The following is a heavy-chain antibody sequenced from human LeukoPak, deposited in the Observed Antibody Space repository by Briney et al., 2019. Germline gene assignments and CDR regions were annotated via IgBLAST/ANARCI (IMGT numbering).Heavy chain of an antibody. CDR3: ASRKSSGWLDYFQH. CDR1: GFTFDAYA. V-gene: IGHV3-21*01. Sequence: GGSLRLSCAASGFTFDAYAMSWVRQAPGKGLEWVSSISSSSSYKYYADSVKGRFTISRDNAKNSPYLQMNSLRAEDTAVYYCASRKSSGWLDYFQHWARAPWSPSPQ. D-gene: IGHD6-19*01. J-gene: IGHJ1*01. CDR2: ISSSSSYK.